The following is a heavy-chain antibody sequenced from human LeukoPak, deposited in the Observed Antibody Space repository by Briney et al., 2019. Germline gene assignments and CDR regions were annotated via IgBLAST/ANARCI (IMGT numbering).Heavy chain of an antibody. V-gene: IGHV4-61*02. Sequence: SETLSLTCTVSGGSISSGDYYWSWIRQPAGKGLEWIGRIYTSGSTNYNPSLKSRVTISVDTSKNQFSLKLSSVTAADTAVYYCARLAAAAGPDYWGQGTLVTVSS. CDR1: GGSISSGDYY. J-gene: IGHJ4*02. CDR3: ARLAAAAGPDY. D-gene: IGHD6-13*01. CDR2: IYTSGST.